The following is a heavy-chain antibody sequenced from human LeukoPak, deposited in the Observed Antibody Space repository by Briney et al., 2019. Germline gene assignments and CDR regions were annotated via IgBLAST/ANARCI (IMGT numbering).Heavy chain of an antibody. D-gene: IGHD3-16*01. J-gene: IGHJ6*03. CDR1: GFTFSSYG. CDR3: AKDPFGGGVMVASNYYDYYMDV. Sequence: PGGSLRLSCAASGFTFSSYGMHWVRQAPGKGLEWVAFIRYDGSNKYYADSVRGRFTISRDNSKNTLYLQMNSLRAEDTAVYYCAKDPFGGGVMVASNYYDYYMDVWGKGTTVTVS. V-gene: IGHV3-30*02. CDR2: IRYDGSNK.